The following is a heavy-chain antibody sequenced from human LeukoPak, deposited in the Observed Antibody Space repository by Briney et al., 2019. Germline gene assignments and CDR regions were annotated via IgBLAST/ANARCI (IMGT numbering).Heavy chain of an antibody. CDR2: MNYTGHT. J-gene: IGHJ4*02. CDR3: ARQGGTYFPHFDF. Sequence: SEALSLTSRDSRDSLSVAYWSLIWQTPGEGLELIGYMNYTGHTNSKPCLRSRVTKSGDTSKNVFSLTLNSVTAADTAISYCARQGGTYFPHFDFWGPGTLVTVSS. V-gene: IGHV4-59*08. D-gene: IGHD2/OR15-2a*01. CDR1: RDSLSVAY.